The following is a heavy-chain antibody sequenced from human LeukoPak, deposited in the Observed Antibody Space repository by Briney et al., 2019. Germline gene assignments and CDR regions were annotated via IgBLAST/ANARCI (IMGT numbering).Heavy chain of an antibody. J-gene: IGHJ3*02. CDR2: ISYDGSNK. CDR3: ARDASSSSSRGAFDI. V-gene: IGHV3-30*03. CDR1: GFTFSSYG. D-gene: IGHD6-6*01. Sequence: GGSLRLSCAASGFTFSSYGMHWVRQAPGKGLEWVAVISYDGSNKYYADSVKGRFTISRDNSKNTLYLQMNSLRAEDTAVYYCARDASSSSSRGAFDIWGQGTMVTVSS.